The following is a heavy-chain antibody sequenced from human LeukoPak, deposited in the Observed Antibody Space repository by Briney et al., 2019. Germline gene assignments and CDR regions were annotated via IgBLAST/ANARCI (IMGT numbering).Heavy chain of an antibody. V-gene: IGHV1-46*01. CDR2: INPSGGST. CDR1: GYTFTSYY. CDR3: ARDSTDGVIPRDVNPPFDY. Sequence: ASVKVSCKASGYTFTSYYMHWVRQAPGQGLEWMGIINPSGGSTSYAQKFQGRVTMTRDTSTSTVYMELSSLRSEDTAVYYCARDSTDGVIPRDVNPPFDYWGQGTLVTVSS. J-gene: IGHJ4*02. D-gene: IGHD3-16*02.